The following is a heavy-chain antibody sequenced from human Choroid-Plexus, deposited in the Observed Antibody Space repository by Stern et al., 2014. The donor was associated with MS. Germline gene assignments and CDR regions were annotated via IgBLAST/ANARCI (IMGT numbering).Heavy chain of an antibody. D-gene: IGHD4-23*01. J-gene: IGHJ4*02. CDR3: SKDQGNYGGHFDY. V-gene: IGHV3-23*04. Sequence: EDQLVESGGGLVQPGGSLRLSWAASGFTFGSYAMTWVRQAPGKGLERVSTIIGSGVSTYYADSVKGRFPISRDKSKNTLYLQMNSLRDEDTAIYYCSKDQGNYGGHFDYWGQGTMVTVSS. CDR2: IIGSGVST. CDR1: GFTFGSYA.